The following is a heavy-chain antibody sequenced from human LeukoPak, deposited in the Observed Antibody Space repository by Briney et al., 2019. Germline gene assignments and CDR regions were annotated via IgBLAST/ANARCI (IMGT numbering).Heavy chain of an antibody. CDR2: TNSDGSST. D-gene: IGHD2-2*03. CDR3: ASLDIVVVPAATDY. CDR1: GFMFNSYS. V-gene: IGHV3-74*01. J-gene: IGHJ4*02. Sequence: PGGSLRLSCATSGFMFNSYSISWVRQAPGKGLVWVSRTNSDGSSTSYADSVKGRFTISRDNAKNTLYLQMNSLRAEDTAVYYCASLDIVVVPAATDYWGQGTLVTVSS.